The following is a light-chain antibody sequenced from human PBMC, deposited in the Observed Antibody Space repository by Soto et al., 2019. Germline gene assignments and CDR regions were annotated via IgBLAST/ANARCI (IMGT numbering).Light chain of an antibody. CDR1: QGISSY. V-gene: IGKV1-8*01. CDR3: QQYYSYPIT. J-gene: IGKJ5*01. Sequence: AIRMTQSPSSLSASTGDRVTITCRASQGISSYLAWYQQKPGKAPKHLIYAASTLQSGVPSRFSGSGSGTDFTLTISCLQSEDFATYYCQQYYSYPITFGQGTRLEIK. CDR2: AAS.